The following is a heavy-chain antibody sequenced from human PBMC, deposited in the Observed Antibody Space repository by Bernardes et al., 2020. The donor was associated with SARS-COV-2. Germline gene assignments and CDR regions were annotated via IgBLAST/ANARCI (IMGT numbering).Heavy chain of an antibody. J-gene: IGHJ6*02. Sequence: GESLKISCKGSGDTFTNYWIGWVRQMPGKGLEWMGLIHPGDSDTRYSPSFQGQVTISADKSISTAYLQWSSLEASDTAMYYCARLSYSSTWNAEGTFYFYKMDVWGQGTTVTVSS. CDR3: ARLSYSSTWNAEGTFYFYKMDV. CDR2: IHPGDSDT. V-gene: IGHV5-51*01. CDR1: GDTFTNYW. D-gene: IGHD6-13*01.